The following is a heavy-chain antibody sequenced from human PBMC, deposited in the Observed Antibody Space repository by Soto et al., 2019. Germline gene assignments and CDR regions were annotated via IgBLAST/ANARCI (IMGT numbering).Heavy chain of an antibody. J-gene: IGHJ5*02. CDR3: ARDAVGSIAVRPRWFDP. Sequence: ESGGGLVKPGGSLRLSCAVSRFTFSSYTMNWVRQAPGKGLEWVSSISSSSDYIYYADSVEGRFTISRDNAKNSLYLQMNSLRAEDTAVYYCARDAVGSIAVRPRWFDPWGQGTRVTVSS. CDR2: ISSSSDYI. V-gene: IGHV3-21*01. D-gene: IGHD6-6*01. CDR1: RFTFSSYT.